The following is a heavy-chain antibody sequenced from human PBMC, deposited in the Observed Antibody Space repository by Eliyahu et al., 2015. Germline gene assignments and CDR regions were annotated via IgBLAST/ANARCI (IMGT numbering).Heavy chain of an antibody. CDR1: GFTFRTYW. V-gene: IGHV3-7*01. D-gene: IGHD3/OR15-3a*01. Sequence: EVQLLESGGGSVQPGGSLRLSCATSGFTFRTYWMMWVRQAPGKGLEWVANINEDGAIRHHAESVKGRFTIFRDNDRNSLFLQMNGLRVDDTAVYYCSRELDGGAEYWGQGTLVSVSS. CDR3: SRELDGGAEY. CDR2: INEDGAIR. J-gene: IGHJ4*02.